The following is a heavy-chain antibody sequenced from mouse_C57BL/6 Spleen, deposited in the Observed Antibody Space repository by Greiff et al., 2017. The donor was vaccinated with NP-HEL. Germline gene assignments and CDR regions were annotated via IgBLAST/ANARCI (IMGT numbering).Heavy chain of an antibody. Sequence: DVQLVESGGGLVQPGGSLKLSCAASGFTFSDYYMYWVRQTPEKRLEWVAYISNGGGSTYYPDTVKGRFTISRDNAKNTLYLQMSRLKSEDTAMYYCARRDSSGYFDYWGQGTTLTVSS. CDR1: GFTFSDYY. V-gene: IGHV5-12*01. D-gene: IGHD3-2*02. J-gene: IGHJ2*01. CDR2: ISNGGGST. CDR3: ARRDSSGYFDY.